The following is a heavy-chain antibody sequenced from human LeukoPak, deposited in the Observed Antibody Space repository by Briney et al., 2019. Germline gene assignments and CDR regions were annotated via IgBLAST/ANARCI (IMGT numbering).Heavy chain of an antibody. D-gene: IGHD3-22*01. CDR2: ISSNGGST. CDR1: GFTFSSYA. J-gene: IGHJ3*02. CDR3: VKEYYYDSSGYASHAFDI. V-gene: IGHV3-64D*09. Sequence: GGSLRLSRSASGFTFSSYAMHWVRQAPGKGLEYVSAISSNGGSTYYADSVKGRFTISRDNSKNTLYLQMSSLRAEDTAVYYCVKEYYYDSSGYASHAFDIWGQGTMVTVSS.